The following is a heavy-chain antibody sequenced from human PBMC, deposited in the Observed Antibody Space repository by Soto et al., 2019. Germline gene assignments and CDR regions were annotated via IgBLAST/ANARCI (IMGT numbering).Heavy chain of an antibody. D-gene: IGHD2-15*01. Sequence: SVKVSCNASGGTFSSYAISWVRQAPGQGLEWMGGIIPIFGKANYAQKLQGRVTITADESTSTAYMELSSLRSEDTAVYYCASSAATVVAATSYSYYYFGMDVWAQGNTVNVS. CDR1: GGTFSSYA. CDR2: IIPIFGKA. V-gene: IGHV1-69*13. CDR3: ASSAATVVAATSYSYYYFGMDV. J-gene: IGHJ6*02.